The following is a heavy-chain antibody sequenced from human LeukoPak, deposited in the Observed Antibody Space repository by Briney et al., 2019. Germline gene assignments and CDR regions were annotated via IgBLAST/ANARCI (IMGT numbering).Heavy chain of an antibody. D-gene: IGHD2-2*01. J-gene: IGHJ4*02. CDR2: ISSSSSYI. CDR3: ATRRYCSSTSCSYYFDY. Sequence: GGSLRLSCAASGFTFSSYSMNWVRQAPGKGLEWVSSISSSSSYIYYADSVKGRFTISRDNAKNSLYLQMNSLRAGDTAVYYCATRRYCSSTSCSYYFDYWGQGTLVTVSS. V-gene: IGHV3-21*01. CDR1: GFTFSSYS.